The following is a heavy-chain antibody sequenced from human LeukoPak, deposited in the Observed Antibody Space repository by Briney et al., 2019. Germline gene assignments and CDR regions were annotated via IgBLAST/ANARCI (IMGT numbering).Heavy chain of an antibody. CDR3: ARGRYSSSLFDY. D-gene: IGHD6-6*01. CDR2: ICSNGGST. CDR1: GFTFSNYA. J-gene: IGHJ4*02. Sequence: GSLRLSCAASGFTFSNYAMHWVRQAPGKGLEYVSAICSNGGSTYYANSVKGRFTISRDNSKNTLYLQMGSLRAEDMAVYYCARGRYSSSLFDYWGQGTLVTVSS. V-gene: IGHV3-64*01.